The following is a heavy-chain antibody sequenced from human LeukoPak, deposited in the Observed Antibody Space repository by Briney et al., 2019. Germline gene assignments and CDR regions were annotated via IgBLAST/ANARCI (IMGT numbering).Heavy chain of an antibody. CDR1: GFTFSSYA. V-gene: IGHV3-23*01. J-gene: IGHJ6*02. CDR2: ISGSGGST. CDR3: AKGPYYYYGMDV. Sequence: GGSLRLSCAASGFTFSSYAMSWVRQAPGKGLEWVSAISGSGGSTYYADSVKGRFTISRDNSKYTLYLQMNSLRAEDTAVYYCAKGPYYYYGMDVWGQGTTVTVSS.